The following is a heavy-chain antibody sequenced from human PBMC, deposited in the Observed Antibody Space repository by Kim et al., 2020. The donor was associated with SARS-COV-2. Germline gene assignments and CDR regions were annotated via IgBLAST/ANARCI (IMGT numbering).Heavy chain of an antibody. J-gene: IGHJ4*02. D-gene: IGHD3-10*01. V-gene: IGHV3-11*05. Sequence: VKGRFTISRDNAKNSLYLQMNSLRAEDTAVYYCARDTGEYYYGSGSSFDYWGQGTLVTVSS. CDR3: ARDTGEYYYGSGSSFDY.